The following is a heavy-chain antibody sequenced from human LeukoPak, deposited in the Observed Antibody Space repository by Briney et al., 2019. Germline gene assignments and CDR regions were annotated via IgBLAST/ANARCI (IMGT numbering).Heavy chain of an antibody. CDR3: AREYCSGGSCYSYYYDVSRDAFDI. Sequence: GGSLRLSCAASGFTFSSCGMHWVRQAPGRGLEWVADIWYDGSNKYYAESVKGRFTISRDNSKNTLYLQMNSLRAEDTAVYYCAREYCSGGSCYSYYYDVSRDAFDIWGQGTMVIVSS. CDR1: GFTFSSCG. J-gene: IGHJ3*02. D-gene: IGHD2-15*01. CDR2: IWYDGSNK. V-gene: IGHV3-33*01.